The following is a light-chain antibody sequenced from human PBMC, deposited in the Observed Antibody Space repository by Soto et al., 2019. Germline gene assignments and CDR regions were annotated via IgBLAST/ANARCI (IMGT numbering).Light chain of an antibody. Sequence: QSVLTQPSSASGTPGQRVTISRSGGSSNIGGNTAHWYQQFPGTAPRLLIYNNNERPSGVPDRFSGSKSDTSASLAISGLQSEDEAMYYCASWDDSLSGPVFGEGTKLTVL. CDR3: ASWDDSLSGPV. CDR2: NNN. CDR1: SSNIGGNT. J-gene: IGLJ2*01. V-gene: IGLV1-44*01.